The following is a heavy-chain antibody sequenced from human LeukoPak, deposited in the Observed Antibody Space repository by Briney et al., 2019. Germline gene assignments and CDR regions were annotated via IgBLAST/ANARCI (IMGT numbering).Heavy chain of an antibody. CDR2: ISGSGGST. J-gene: IGHJ6*03. V-gene: IGHV3-23*01. Sequence: GGSLRLSCAASGFTFSSYWMHWVRQAPGKGLEWVSAISGSGGSTYYADSVKGRFTISRDNSKNTLYLQMNSLRAEDTAVYYCAKGAARPPTDYYYYYMDVWGKGTTVTVSS. CDR1: GFTFSSYW. CDR3: AKGAARPPTDYYYYYMDV. D-gene: IGHD6-6*01.